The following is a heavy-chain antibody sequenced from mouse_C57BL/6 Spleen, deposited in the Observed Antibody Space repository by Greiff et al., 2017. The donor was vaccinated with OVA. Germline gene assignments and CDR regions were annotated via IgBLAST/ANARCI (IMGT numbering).Heavy chain of an antibody. V-gene: IGHV5-4*01. D-gene: IGHD3-3*01. CDR2: ISDGGSYT. J-gene: IGHJ2*01. CDR1: GFTFSSYA. Sequence: EVKLVESGGGLVKPGGSLKLSCAASGFTFSSYAMSWVRQTPEKRLEWVATISDGGSYTYYPDNVKGRFTISRDNAKNNLYLQMSHLKSEDTAMYYCARDSEGWGYFDYWGQGTTLTVSS. CDR3: ARDSEGWGYFDY.